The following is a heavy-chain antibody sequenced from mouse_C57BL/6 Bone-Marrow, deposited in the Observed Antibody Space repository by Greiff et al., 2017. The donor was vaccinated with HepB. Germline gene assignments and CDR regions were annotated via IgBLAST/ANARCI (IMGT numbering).Heavy chain of an antibody. CDR2: IYPGSGST. J-gene: IGHJ2*01. CDR3: ARGVYDLLDY. D-gene: IGHD2-3*01. V-gene: IGHV1-55*01. CDR1: GYTFTSYW. Sequence: VQLQPSGAELVKPGASVKMSCKASGYTFTSYWITWVKQRPGQGLEWIGDIYPGSGSTNYNEKFKSKATLTVDTPSSTAYMQLSSLTSEDSAVYYCARGVYDLLDYWGQGTTLTVSS.